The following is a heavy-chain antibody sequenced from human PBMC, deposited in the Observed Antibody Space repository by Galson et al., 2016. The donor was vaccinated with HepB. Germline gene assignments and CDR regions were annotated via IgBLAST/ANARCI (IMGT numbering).Heavy chain of an antibody. Sequence: SETLSLTCSVSGGSISTYYWTWIRQPPRKGLEWVGFIYDTGSTSYNPSLKSRVTISSDKSKTQFALKLNSVTAADTAVYYCARSFRAYSYRPPAYWGQGTLVTVSS. CDR1: GGSISTYY. CDR3: ARSFRAYSYRPPAY. V-gene: IGHV4-59*01. CDR2: IYDTGST. J-gene: IGHJ4*02. D-gene: IGHD5-18*01.